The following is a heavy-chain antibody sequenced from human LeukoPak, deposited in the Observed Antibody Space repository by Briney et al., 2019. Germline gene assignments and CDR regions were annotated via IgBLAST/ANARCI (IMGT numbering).Heavy chain of an antibody. D-gene: IGHD3-10*01. J-gene: IGHJ4*02. Sequence: PGGSLRLSCAASGFTFSSYWMSWVRQAPGKGLEWVANIKQDGSEKYYVDSVEGRFTISRDNAKNSLYLQMNSLRAEDTAVYYCARDRGGDYYGSGSLDYWGQGTLVTVSS. CDR1: GFTFSSYW. CDR3: ARDRGGDYYGSGSLDY. CDR2: IKQDGSEK. V-gene: IGHV3-7*01.